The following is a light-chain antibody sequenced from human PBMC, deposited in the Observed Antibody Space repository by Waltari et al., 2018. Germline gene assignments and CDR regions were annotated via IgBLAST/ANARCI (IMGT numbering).Light chain of an antibody. CDR3: QQYNDSPRT. CDR2: AAS. Sequence: EVVITQSTATLSSSPGESATLSCRASQYVNIHLDWYQQKPGQAPRLLIYAASTRATGVPARFSGSGAGTDFTLTISSLQSEDSAVYYCQQYNDSPRTFGLGTKVEIK. J-gene: IGKJ1*01. V-gene: IGKV3-15*01. CDR1: QYVNIH.